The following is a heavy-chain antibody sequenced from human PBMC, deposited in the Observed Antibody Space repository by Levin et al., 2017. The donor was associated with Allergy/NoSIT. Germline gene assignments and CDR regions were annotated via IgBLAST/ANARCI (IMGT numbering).Heavy chain of an antibody. J-gene: IGHJ4*02. V-gene: IGHV3-30*03. CDR1: GFSFSNEG. CDR2: VSSDQSNK. Sequence: SLKISCAASGFSFSNEGMHWVRQAPGKGLEWVAVVSSDQSNKFYGDSVRGRFAISRDNSKNTLYLQMDSLRPEDTARYYCARRRGYGSDYFNFWGQGTLVTVSS. CDR3: ARRRGYGSDYFNF. D-gene: IGHD6-19*01.